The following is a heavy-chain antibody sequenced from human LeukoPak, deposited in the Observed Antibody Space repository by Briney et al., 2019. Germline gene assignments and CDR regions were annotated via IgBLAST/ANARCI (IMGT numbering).Heavy chain of an antibody. J-gene: IGHJ4*02. CDR1: GYTLTSYD. CDR2: MNPNSGNT. Sequence: ASVKVSCKASGYTLTSYDINRVRQATGQGLEWMGWMNPNSGNTGYAQKFQGRVTITRNTSISTAYMELSSLRSEDTAVYYCAIDYWRGSCGYWGQGTLVTVSS. D-gene: IGHD3-3*01. CDR3: AIDYWRGSCGY. V-gene: IGHV1-8*03.